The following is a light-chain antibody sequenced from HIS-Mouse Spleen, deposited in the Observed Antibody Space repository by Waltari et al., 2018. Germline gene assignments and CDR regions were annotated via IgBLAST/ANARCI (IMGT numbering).Light chain of an antibody. CDR3: AAWDDRLSGWV. Sequence: QSVLTQPPSASVTPGRGVTVSLSGSRSTSGSNYVVWYQQLPGTAPKLLIYRNNQRPSGVPDRFSGSKSGTSASLAISGLRSEDEADYYCAAWDDRLSGWVFGGGTKLTVL. CDR1: RSTSGSNY. V-gene: IGLV1-47*01. CDR2: RNN. J-gene: IGLJ3*02.